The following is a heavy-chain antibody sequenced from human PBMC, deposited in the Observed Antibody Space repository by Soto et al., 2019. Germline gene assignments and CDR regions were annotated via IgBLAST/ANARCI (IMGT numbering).Heavy chain of an antibody. V-gene: IGHV4-59*01. D-gene: IGHD6-6*01. CDR1: GGSIGVDY. Sequence: SETLCLTSNVSGGSIGVDYWSWVRQPPGKGLEWIGYIYFSGSTNYNPSLESRVTISLDASKTQFSLKLRSLTTADTAVYYCARVGGVAARTFAYWGQGTMVNVS. CDR3: ARVGGVAARTFAY. J-gene: IGHJ4*02. CDR2: IYFSGST.